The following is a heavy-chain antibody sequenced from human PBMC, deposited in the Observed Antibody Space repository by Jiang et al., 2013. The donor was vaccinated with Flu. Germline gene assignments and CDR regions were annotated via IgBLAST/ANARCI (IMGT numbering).Heavy chain of an antibody. CDR1: GGSFSGYY. V-gene: IGHV4-34*01. D-gene: IGHD1-26*01. CDR2: INHSGST. Sequence: ETLSLTCAVYGGSFSGYYWSWIRQPPGKGLEWIGEINHSGSTNYNPSLKSRVTISVDTSKNQFSLKLSSVTAADTAVYYCARDYGSYYYAFDIWGQGTMVTVSS. CDR3: ARDYGSYYYAFDI. J-gene: IGHJ3*02.